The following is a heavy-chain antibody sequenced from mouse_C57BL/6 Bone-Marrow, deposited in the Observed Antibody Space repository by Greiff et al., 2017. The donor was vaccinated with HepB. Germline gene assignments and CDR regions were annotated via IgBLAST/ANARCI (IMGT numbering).Heavy chain of an antibody. CDR1: GFTFTDYY. D-gene: IGHD1-1*01. V-gene: IGHV7-3*01. J-gene: IGHJ4*01. Sequence: EVKLVESGGGLVQPGGSLSLSCAASGFTFTDYYMSWVRQPPGKALEWLGFIRNKANGYTTEYSASVKGRFTISRDNSQSILYLQMNALRAEDSATYYCARSPSFLLLPMDYWGQGTSVTVSS. CDR3: ARSPSFLLLPMDY. CDR2: IRNKANGYTT.